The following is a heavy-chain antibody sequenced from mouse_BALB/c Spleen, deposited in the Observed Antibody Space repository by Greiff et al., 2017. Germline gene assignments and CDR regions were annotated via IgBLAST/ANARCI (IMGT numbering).Heavy chain of an antibody. CDR3: ARDYGSSYVDY. D-gene: IGHD1-1*01. J-gene: IGHJ2*01. Sequence: VQLVESGPELVKPGASVRISCKASGYTFTSYYIHWVKQRPGQGLEWIGWIYPGNVNTKYNEKFKGKATLTADKSSSTAYMQLSSLTSEDSAVYFCARDYGSSYVDYWGQGTTLTVSS. CDR1: GYTFTSYY. CDR2: IYPGNVNT. V-gene: IGHV1S56*01.